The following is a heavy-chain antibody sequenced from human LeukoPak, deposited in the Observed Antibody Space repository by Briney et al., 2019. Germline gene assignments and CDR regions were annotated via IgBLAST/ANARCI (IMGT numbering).Heavy chain of an antibody. CDR1: GGSISSYY. V-gene: IGHV4-59*08. J-gene: IGHJ4*02. D-gene: IGHD1-26*01. Sequence: SEPLSLTCTVSGGSISSYYWSWIRQPPGKGLEWIGYIYYPGSTNYNPSLKSRVTISVDTSKNQFSLKLSSVTAADTAVYYCASAGSGSYAGNFDYWGQGTLASVSS. CDR3: ASAGSGSYAGNFDY. CDR2: IYYPGST.